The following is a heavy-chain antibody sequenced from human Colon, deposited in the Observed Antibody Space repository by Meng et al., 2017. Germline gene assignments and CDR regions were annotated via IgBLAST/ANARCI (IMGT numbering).Heavy chain of an antibody. CDR1: GGSISRSTW. J-gene: IGHJ4*02. CDR2: ISAIGTP. V-gene: IGHV4-4*02. Sequence: QVQLQETGLGRVKPSGNRALNFTVSGGSISRSTWWSWVRQSPGKGLEWVGEISAIGTPLYNPSLTSRVTISIDESKSQFSLNLRSVTAADTGVYYCARGGLTLFHSWGQGTLVTVSS. CDR3: ARGGLTLFHS.